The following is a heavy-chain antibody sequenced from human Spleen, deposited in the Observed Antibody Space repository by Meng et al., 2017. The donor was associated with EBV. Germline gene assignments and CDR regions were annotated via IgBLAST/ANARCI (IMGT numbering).Heavy chain of an antibody. J-gene: IGHJ4*02. CDR3: ARSRYGEYDK. CDR1: GYTFTNYD. V-gene: IGHV1-8*01. CDR2: MNPSSGNT. Sequence: QVQLVQCGDEVKKPGASVKVYCKTSGYTFTNYDINWVRQATGQGLEWMGWMNPSSGNTGSTQKFQGRVSMTRDTSIGTAYMELRSLRSDDTAVYYCARSRYGEYDKWGQGTLVTVSS. D-gene: IGHD4-17*01.